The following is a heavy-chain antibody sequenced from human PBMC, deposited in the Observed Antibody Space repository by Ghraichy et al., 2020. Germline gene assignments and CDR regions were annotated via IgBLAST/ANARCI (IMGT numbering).Heavy chain of an antibody. Sequence: ASVKVSCKASGYTFTSYYMHWVRQAPGQGLEWMGIINPSGGSTSYAQKFQGRVTMTRDTSTSTVYMELSSLRSEDTAVYYCARPLISGSYSSNAFDIWCQGTMVTVSS. CDR2: INPSGGST. CDR1: GYTFTSYY. J-gene: IGHJ3*02. V-gene: IGHV1-46*01. CDR3: ARPLISGSYSSNAFDI. D-gene: IGHD1-26*01.